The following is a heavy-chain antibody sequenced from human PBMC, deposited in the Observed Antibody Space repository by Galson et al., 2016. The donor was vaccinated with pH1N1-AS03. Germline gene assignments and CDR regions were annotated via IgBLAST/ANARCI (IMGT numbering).Heavy chain of an antibody. CDR3: TRPKLGVGDALDI. J-gene: IGHJ3*02. Sequence: LRLSCAVSDFTFSSYWMLWVRQAPGKGLEWVSRIKTDGSYTGYADSVKGRFTISRDNAKNTLYLQMNSLRAEDTAVYFCTRPKLGVGDALDIWGQGAMVTVSS. D-gene: IGHD3-10*01. CDR1: DFTFSSYW. CDR2: IKTDGSYT. V-gene: IGHV3-74*01.